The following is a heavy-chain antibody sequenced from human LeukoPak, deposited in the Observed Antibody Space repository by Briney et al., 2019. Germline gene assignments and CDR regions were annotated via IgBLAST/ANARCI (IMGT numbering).Heavy chain of an antibody. CDR2: ISSGSSAI. CDR1: GFTFSSYS. CDR3: AREGPSAFDI. V-gene: IGHV3-48*01. Sequence: PGGSLRLSCAASGFTFSSYSMNWVRRAPGKGLEWVSYISSGSSAIYYADSVKGRFTISRDNAKNSLCLQMNSLRAEDTAVYYCAREGPSAFDIWGQGTMVTVSS. J-gene: IGHJ3*02.